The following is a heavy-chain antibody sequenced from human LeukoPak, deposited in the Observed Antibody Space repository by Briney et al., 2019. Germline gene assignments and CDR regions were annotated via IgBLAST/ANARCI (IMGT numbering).Heavy chain of an antibody. J-gene: IGHJ4*02. CDR2: ITTTSNAV. V-gene: IGHV3-48*02. CDR3: ARRVVGAMPFDY. Sequence: GGSLRLSCAASGFTFSDFNMNWVRQAPGKGLEWISYITTTSNAVYYADSVKGRFTISRDNAKNSLYLQMNSLGDKDTAVYYCARRVVGAMPFDYWGQGTLVTVSS. CDR1: GFTFSDFN. D-gene: IGHD1-26*01.